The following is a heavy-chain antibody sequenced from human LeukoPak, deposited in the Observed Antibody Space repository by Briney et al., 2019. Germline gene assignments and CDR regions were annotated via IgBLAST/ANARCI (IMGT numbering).Heavy chain of an antibody. V-gene: IGHV3-15*01. J-gene: IGHJ4*02. D-gene: IGHD3-9*01. CDR2: IKSKTDGGTT. CDR1: GFTFSNAW. Sequence: PGGSLRLSCAASGFTFSNAWMSWDRQAPGKGLEWVGRIKSKTDGGTTDYAAPVKGRFTISRDDSKNTLYLQMNSLKTEDTAVYYCTTEGGDYDILTGYFEYFDYWGQGTLVTVSS. CDR3: TTEGGDYDILTGYFEYFDY.